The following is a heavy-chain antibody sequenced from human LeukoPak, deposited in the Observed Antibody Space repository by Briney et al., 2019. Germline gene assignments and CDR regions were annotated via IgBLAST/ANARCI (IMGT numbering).Heavy chain of an antibody. V-gene: IGHV3-33*06. Sequence: GGSLRLSCTGSGFTFSDYGMHWVRQAPGKGLEWVAVIWYDGNKKYYADSVKGRFTTSRDNSKNTQYLQMNSLRAEDTAVYYCAKGAHIYGDYGAVDIWGQGTMVTISS. CDR1: GFTFSDYG. J-gene: IGHJ3*02. CDR2: IWYDGNKK. CDR3: AKGAHIYGDYGAVDI. D-gene: IGHD4-17*01.